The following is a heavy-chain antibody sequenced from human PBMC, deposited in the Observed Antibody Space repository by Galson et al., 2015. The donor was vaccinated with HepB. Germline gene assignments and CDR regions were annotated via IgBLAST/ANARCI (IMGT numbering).Heavy chain of an antibody. J-gene: IGHJ4*02. CDR3: AHIRDSASVRFDS. D-gene: IGHD4-17*01. Sequence: PALVKPTQTLTLTCTFSGFSLSTREAGVGVACIRQPPGKALEWLALLSWDDAQRSGSSLKNRLTCTTDSSQDQVVLIMTRMDPMDTATYYCAHIRDSASVRFDSWGQGAQVTVSS. CDR1: GFSLSTREAG. CDR2: LSWDDAQ. V-gene: IGHV2-5*05.